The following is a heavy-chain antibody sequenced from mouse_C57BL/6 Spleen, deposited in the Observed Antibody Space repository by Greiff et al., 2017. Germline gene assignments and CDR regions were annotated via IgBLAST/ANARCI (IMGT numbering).Heavy chain of an antibody. CDR1: GYTFTNYW. Sequence: VQLQQSGAELVRPGTSVKMSCKASGYTFTNYWIGWAKQRPGHGIERIGDIYPGGGSTNYNEKFKGKATLTADKSYSTAYMQFSSLTSEDSAIYYCARSGGSSPFAYWGQGTTLTVSS. V-gene: IGHV1-63*01. J-gene: IGHJ2*01. CDR3: ARSGGSSPFAY. D-gene: IGHD1-1*01. CDR2: IYPGGGST.